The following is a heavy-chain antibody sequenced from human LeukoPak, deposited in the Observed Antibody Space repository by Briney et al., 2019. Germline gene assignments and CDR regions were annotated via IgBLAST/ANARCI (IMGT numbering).Heavy chain of an antibody. V-gene: IGHV3-23*01. CDR1: GFTFSSYA. J-gene: IGHJ4*02. D-gene: IGHD3-22*01. CDR2: ISVSGGST. CDR3: AKTRRDGYYYAHYFDY. Sequence: GGSLRLSCAASGFTFSSYAMSWVRQAPGKGLEWVSAISVSGGSTHYADSVKGRFTISRDNSKNTLYLQMNSLRAEDTAVYYCAKTRRDGYYYAHYFDYWGQGTLVTVSS.